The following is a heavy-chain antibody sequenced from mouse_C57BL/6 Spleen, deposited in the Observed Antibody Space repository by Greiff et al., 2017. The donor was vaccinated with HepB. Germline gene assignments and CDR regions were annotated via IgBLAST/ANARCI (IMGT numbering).Heavy chain of an antibody. Sequence: QVQLQQPGAELVRPGTSVKLSCKASGYTFTSYWMHWVKQRPGQGLEWIGVIDPSDSYTNYNQKFKGKATLTVDTSSSTAYMQLSSLTSEDSAVYDCARRGDSDRGYYFDYWGQGTTLTVSS. D-gene: IGHD2-4*01. CDR3: ARRGDSDRGYYFDY. J-gene: IGHJ2*01. V-gene: IGHV1-59*01. CDR2: IDPSDSYT. CDR1: GYTFTSYW.